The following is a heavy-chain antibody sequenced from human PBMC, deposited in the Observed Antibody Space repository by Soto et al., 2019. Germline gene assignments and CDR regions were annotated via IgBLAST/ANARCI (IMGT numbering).Heavy chain of an antibody. J-gene: IGHJ4*02. CDR1: GGSISIGGYY. V-gene: IGHV4-31*03. CDR2: IYYSGGT. CDR3: ARVSGFDGIDY. D-gene: IGHD5-12*01. Sequence: QVQLQESGPGLVKPSQTLSLTCTVSGGSISIGGYYWSWIRQYPAKGLEWIGYIYYSGGTYYNPSLKSRLTISVDTSKNQFSLRLSSVTAADTAVYYCARVSGFDGIDYWGQGTLVTVSS.